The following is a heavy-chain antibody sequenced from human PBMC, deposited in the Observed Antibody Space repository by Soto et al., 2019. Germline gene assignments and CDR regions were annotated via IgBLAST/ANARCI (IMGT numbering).Heavy chain of an antibody. D-gene: IGHD1-1*01. V-gene: IGHV3-21*02. J-gene: IGHJ3*01. CDR3: ARYDAFEAFDL. CDR1: GFTFNSYS. CDR2: ISSGSVHI. Sequence: EVELVESGGGLVKPGGSLRLSCAASGFTFNSYSVNWVRQAPGKGLEWVASISSGSVHIDFADSVKGRFTISRDEVTNSVSLQIDSLRVEDTGIYYCARYDAFEAFDLWGQVTMVTVSS.